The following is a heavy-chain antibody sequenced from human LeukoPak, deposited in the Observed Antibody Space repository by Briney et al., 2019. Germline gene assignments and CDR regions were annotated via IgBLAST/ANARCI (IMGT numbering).Heavy chain of an antibody. CDR3: VRLVFCSTTSCYFDY. D-gene: IGHD2-2*01. V-gene: IGHV4-39*01. Sequence: PSETLSLTCAVSGDSISSGSYYWAWVRQPPGKGLEWIGSINYRGTTYYTPSLKSRVTISVDTSKNQFSLKLSSVTAVDMSVYYCVRLVFCSTTSCYFDYWGQGSLVTVSS. J-gene: IGHJ4*02. CDR2: INYRGTT. CDR1: GDSISSGSYY.